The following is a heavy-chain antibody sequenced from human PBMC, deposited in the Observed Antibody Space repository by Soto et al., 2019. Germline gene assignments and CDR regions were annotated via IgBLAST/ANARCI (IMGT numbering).Heavy chain of an antibody. V-gene: IGHV2-26*01. CDR2: IFSNDEK. CDR1: GFSLSNARMG. J-gene: IGHJ4*02. Sequence: QVTLKESGPVLVKPTETLTLTCTVSGFSLSNARMGVSWIRQPPGKALEWLAHIFSNDEKSYSTSLKSRLTIPRDTSKSQLALTMTNMDLVDTATYYCARILGLSVMVLGVIITVGDSFDCWGQGTLVTVSS. CDR3: ARILGLSVMVLGVIITVGDSFDC. D-gene: IGHD3-10*01.